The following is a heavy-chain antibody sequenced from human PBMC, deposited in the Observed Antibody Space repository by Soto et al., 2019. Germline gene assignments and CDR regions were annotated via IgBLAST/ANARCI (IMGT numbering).Heavy chain of an antibody. Sequence: ETLSLSCPVSGVSIISSSYYWGWIRQPPGKGLEWIGSIYSSGSTYYNPSLKSRVTISVDTSKNQFSLKLSSVTAADTAVHYCATPVSSGYQAFEVWGQGTMVTVSS. V-gene: IGHV4-39*01. CDR3: ATPVSSGYQAFEV. CDR1: GVSIISSSYY. J-gene: IGHJ3*01. D-gene: IGHD3-22*01. CDR2: IYSSGST.